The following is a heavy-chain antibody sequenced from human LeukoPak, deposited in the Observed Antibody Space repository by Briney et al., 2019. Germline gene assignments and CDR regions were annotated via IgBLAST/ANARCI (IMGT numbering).Heavy chain of an antibody. J-gene: IGHJ5*02. CDR1: GYTFTGYY. CDR2: INPNSGGT. Sequence: GASVKVSCKASGYTFTGYYMHWVRQAPGQGLEWMGRINPNSGGTNYAQKFQGRVTMTRDTSISEGYMELSRLRSEETAVYYCARIYYGSGSYFRWFDPWGQGTLVTVSS. D-gene: IGHD3-10*01. CDR3: ARIYYGSGSYFRWFDP. V-gene: IGHV1-2*06.